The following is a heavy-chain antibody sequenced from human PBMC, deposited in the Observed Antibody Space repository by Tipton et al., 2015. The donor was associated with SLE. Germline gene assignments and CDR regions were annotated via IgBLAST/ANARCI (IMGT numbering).Heavy chain of an antibody. CDR1: GGSISSYY. V-gene: IGHV4-4*09. CDR2: IYTSGST. J-gene: IGHJ4*02. CDR3: ARVGGPVAGTIGY. Sequence: GLVKPSETLSLTCTVSGGSISSYYWSWIRQPPGKGLEWIGYIYTSGSTNYNPSLKSRVTISGDTSKNQFSLKLSSVTAADTAVYYCARVGGPVAGTIGYWGQGTRDAVA. D-gene: IGHD6-19*01.